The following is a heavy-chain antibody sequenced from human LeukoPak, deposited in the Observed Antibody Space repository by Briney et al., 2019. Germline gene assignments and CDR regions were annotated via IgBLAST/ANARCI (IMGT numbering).Heavy chain of an antibody. J-gene: IGHJ4*02. V-gene: IGHV4-38-2*02. CDR1: AYSISSGYY. Sequence: KPSETLSLTCTVSAYSISSGYYWGWIRQPPGKGLEWIGSIYHSGSTYYNPSLKSRVTISVDTSKNQFSLKLSSVTAADTAVYYCARDLEGLWFWGQGTLVTVSS. D-gene: IGHD5-18*01. CDR2: IYHSGST. CDR3: ARDLEGLWF.